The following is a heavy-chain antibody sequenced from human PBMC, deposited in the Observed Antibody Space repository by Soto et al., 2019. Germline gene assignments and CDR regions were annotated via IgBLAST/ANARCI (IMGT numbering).Heavy chain of an antibody. Sequence: QVQLQESGPGLVKPSETLSLTCTVSGGSISSYYWSWIRQPPGKGLEWIGYIYYSGSTNYNPSLKSRVTISVDTSKNQCSLKLSSVTAADTAVYYCARDQRDYYDSSGYYHQAFDIWGQGTMVTVSS. D-gene: IGHD3-22*01. CDR3: ARDQRDYYDSSGYYHQAFDI. CDR1: GGSISSYY. CDR2: IYYSGST. J-gene: IGHJ3*02. V-gene: IGHV4-59*01.